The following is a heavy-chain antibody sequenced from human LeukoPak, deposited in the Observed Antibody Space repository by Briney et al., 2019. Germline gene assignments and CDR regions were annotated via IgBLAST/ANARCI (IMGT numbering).Heavy chain of an antibody. CDR1: GGSINGYY. CDR3: ARGPFGGSFHYFDY. D-gene: IGHD1-26*01. V-gene: IGHV4-4*07. Sequence: SETLSLTCTVSGGSINGYYWSWIRQPAGEGLEWIGRINLSGSTNYNPPLKSRVTMSVDTSKNQLSLKLTSVTAADTAVYYCARGPFGGSFHYFDYWGQGTLVTVSS. J-gene: IGHJ4*02. CDR2: INLSGST.